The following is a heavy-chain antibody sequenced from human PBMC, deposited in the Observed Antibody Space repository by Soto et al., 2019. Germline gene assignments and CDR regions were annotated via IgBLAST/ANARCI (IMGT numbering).Heavy chain of an antibody. CDR1: GGSISSYY. D-gene: IGHD6-19*01. Sequence: SETLSLTCTVSGGSISSYYWSWIRQPPGKGLEWIGYIYYSGSTNYNPSLKSRVTISVDTSKNQFSLKLSSVTAADTAVYYCATSSDSSGSYYFDYWGQGTLVTVSS. J-gene: IGHJ4*02. V-gene: IGHV4-59*01. CDR3: ATSSDSSGSYYFDY. CDR2: IYYSGST.